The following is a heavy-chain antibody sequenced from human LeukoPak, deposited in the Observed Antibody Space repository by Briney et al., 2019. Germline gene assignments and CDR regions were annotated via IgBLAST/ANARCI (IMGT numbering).Heavy chain of an antibody. CDR2: INHSGST. Sequence: SETLSLTCAVYGASFSGYYWSWIRQPPGKGLEWIGEINHSGSTNYNPSLKSRVTISVDTSKNQFSLKLSSVTAADTAVYYCARVIVGATISPFDYWGQGTLVTVFS. CDR3: ARVIVGATISPFDY. D-gene: IGHD1-26*01. V-gene: IGHV4-34*01. J-gene: IGHJ4*02. CDR1: GASFSGYY.